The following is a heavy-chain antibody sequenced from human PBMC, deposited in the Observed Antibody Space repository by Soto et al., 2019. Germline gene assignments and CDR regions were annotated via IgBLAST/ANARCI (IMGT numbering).Heavy chain of an antibody. D-gene: IGHD6-6*01. J-gene: IGHJ4*02. CDR3: AAPPRY. Sequence: SETLSLTCPVSGGSISSYYWSWIRQPPGKGLEWIGYIYDSGSTNYNPSLMIRVTISVDTSKNQFSLKLTSVTAADTAVYYCAAPPRYWGQGTLVTVSS. CDR2: IYDSGST. CDR1: GGSISSYY. V-gene: IGHV4-59*01.